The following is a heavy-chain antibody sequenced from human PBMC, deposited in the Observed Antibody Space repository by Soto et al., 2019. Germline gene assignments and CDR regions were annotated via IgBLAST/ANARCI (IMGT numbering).Heavy chain of an antibody. V-gene: IGHV4-34*01. J-gene: IGHJ4*02. D-gene: IGHD2-8*02. CDR3: ARDKITGLFDY. CDR1: GGSFSGYY. CDR2: INHSGST. Sequence: SETLSLSCAVSGGSFSGYYWTWIRQPPGTGLEWIGEINHSGSTSYNPSLKSRVTISVDTSKNQFSLKLTSVTAADTAVYYCARDKITGLFDYWGQGTLVT.